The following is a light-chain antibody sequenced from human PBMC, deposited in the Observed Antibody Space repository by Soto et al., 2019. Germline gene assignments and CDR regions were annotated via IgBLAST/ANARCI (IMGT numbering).Light chain of an antibody. CDR3: QQYGYSSWT. CDR1: QSVDSKY. Sequence: EIVLTQSPGTLSSSPGERATLSCRASQSVDSKYLAWYQQKPGQAPRILIFAASSRATGIPDRFSGSGSGTDFTLTISRLEPGDFAVYYCQQYGYSSWTFGQGTKVEIK. J-gene: IGKJ1*01. CDR2: AAS. V-gene: IGKV3-20*01.